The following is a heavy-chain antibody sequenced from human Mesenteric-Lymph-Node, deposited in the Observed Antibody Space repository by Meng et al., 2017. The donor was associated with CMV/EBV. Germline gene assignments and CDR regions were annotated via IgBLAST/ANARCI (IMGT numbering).Heavy chain of an antibody. CDR2: ITPVFETA. CDR3: ARGPRIIVGGVIIWPLED. D-gene: IGHD3-10*01. CDR1: GGTFTSSS. J-gene: IGHJ4*02. V-gene: IGHV1-69*05. Sequence: SVKVSCKASGGTFTSSSLMWVRQAPGQGLEWMGGITPVFETADYAQKFRDRVSITMDDSATTAYMEMTSLGSEGTAVYFCARGPRIIVGGVIIWPLEDWGQGTLVTVSS.